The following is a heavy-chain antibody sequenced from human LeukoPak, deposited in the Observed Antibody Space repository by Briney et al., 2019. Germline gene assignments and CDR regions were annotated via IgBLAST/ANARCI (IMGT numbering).Heavy chain of an antibody. J-gene: IGHJ4*02. Sequence: PGGSLRLSCAASGFTFSDYYMSWIRQAPGKGLEWVSYISSSGSTIYYADSVKGRFTISRDNAKNSLYLQMNSLRAEDTAVYYCAKDRGGITMIVVVTDYWGQGTLVTVSS. CDR3: AKDRGGITMIVVVTDY. CDR2: ISSSGSTI. D-gene: IGHD3-22*01. V-gene: IGHV3-11*01. CDR1: GFTFSDYY.